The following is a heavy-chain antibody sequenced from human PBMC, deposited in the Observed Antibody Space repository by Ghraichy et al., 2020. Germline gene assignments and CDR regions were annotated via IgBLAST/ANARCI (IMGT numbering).Heavy chain of an antibody. Sequence: ASVKVSCKASGYTFTSYDINWVRQATGQGLEWMGWMNPNSGNTGYAQKFQGRVTMTRNTSISTAYMELSSLRSEDTAVYYCARFRFHRDYYGSGSYYDYWGQGTLVTVSS. V-gene: IGHV1-8*01. CDR3: ARFRFHRDYYGSGSYYDY. D-gene: IGHD3-10*01. CDR1: GYTFTSYD. J-gene: IGHJ4*02. CDR2: MNPNSGNT.